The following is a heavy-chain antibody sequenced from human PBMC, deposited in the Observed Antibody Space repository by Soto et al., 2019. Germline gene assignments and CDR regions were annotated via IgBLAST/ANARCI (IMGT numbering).Heavy chain of an antibody. V-gene: IGHV3-30*18. D-gene: IGHD3-10*01. CDR1: GFSFSSYG. CDR3: AKDLMVRGVF. J-gene: IGHJ6*02. Sequence: QVQLVESGGGVVQPGRSLRLSCAASGFSFSSYGMHWVRQAPGKGLEWVAVISYDGSNKYYADSVKGRFTISRDNSKNTLYLQMNSLRAEDTAVYYCAKDLMVRGVFWGQGTTVTVSS. CDR2: ISYDGSNK.